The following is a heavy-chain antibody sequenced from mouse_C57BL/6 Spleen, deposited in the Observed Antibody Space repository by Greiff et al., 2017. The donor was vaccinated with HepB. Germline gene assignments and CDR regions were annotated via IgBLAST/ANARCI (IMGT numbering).Heavy chain of an antibody. J-gene: IGHJ3*01. CDR1: GFTFSSYG. CDR3: ARDYGSSYGFAY. V-gene: IGHV5-6*01. Sequence: VQLKESGGDLVKPGGSLKLSCAASGFTFSSYGMSWVRQTPDKRLEWVATISSGGSYTYYPDSVKGRFTISRDNAKNTLYLQMSSLKSEDTAMYYCARDYGSSYGFAYWGQGTLVTVSA. CDR2: ISSGGSYT. D-gene: IGHD1-1*01.